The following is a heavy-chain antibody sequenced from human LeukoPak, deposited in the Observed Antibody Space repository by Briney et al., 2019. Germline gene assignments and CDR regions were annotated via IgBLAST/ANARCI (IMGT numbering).Heavy chain of an antibody. CDR2: ISAYNGNT. V-gene: IGHV1-18*03. CDR1: GYTFTSYG. Sequence: ASVKVSCKASGYTFTSYGISWVRQAPGQGLKWMGWISAYNGNTNYARKLQGRVTMTTDTSTSTAYMELRSLRSDDMAVYYCARDSGAYYYGSGSDYYGMDVWGQGTTVTVSS. J-gene: IGHJ6*02. CDR3: ARDSGAYYYGSGSDYYGMDV. D-gene: IGHD3-10*01.